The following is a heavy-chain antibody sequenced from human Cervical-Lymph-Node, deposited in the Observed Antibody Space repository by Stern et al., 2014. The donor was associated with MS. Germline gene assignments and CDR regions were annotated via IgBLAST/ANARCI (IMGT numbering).Heavy chain of an antibody. J-gene: IGHJ4*02. Sequence: VQLVQSGGDVVQPGRSLRLSCAASGFTFSSYVMHWVRPAPGKGLEWGAVIRYDGSNEDYADSVKGRFSISRDNSKNTLSLHMNSLRAEDTAVYYCARGGLLITYYFDYWGQGTLVTVSS. CDR2: IRYDGSNE. CDR3: ARGGLLITYYFDY. CDR1: GFTFSSYV. V-gene: IGHV3-33*01. D-gene: IGHD2-8*01.